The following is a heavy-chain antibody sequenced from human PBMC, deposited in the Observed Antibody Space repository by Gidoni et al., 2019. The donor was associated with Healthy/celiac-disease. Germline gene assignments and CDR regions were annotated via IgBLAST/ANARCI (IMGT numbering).Heavy chain of an antibody. Sequence: EVQLVESGGGLVQPGRSLRLSCAASGFTFDDYAMHWVRQAPRKGLEWVSGISWNSGSIGYADSVKGRFTISRDNAKNSLYLQMNSLRAEDTALYYCAKDRGRQLVNWFDPWGQGTLVTVSS. CDR3: AKDRGRQLVNWFDP. CDR2: ISWNSGSI. D-gene: IGHD6-13*01. V-gene: IGHV3-9*01. CDR1: GFTFDDYA. J-gene: IGHJ5*02.